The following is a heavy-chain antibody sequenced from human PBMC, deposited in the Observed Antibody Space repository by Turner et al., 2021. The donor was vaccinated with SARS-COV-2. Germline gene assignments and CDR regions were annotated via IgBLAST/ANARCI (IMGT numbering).Heavy chain of an antibody. J-gene: IGHJ4*02. D-gene: IGHD3-22*01. Sequence: EVQLVESGGGLVQPGGSLRLSCSASGFTFISYCMRWFGQAPGKGLEWVANIKQDGSEKYYVDSVKGRFTISRDNAKNSLYLQMNSLRAEDTAVYYCARDGLHYYDISAYPNLASDYWGQGTLVTVSS. CDR3: ARDGLHYYDISAYPNLASDY. CDR2: IKQDGSEK. V-gene: IGHV3-7*01. CDR1: GFTFISYC.